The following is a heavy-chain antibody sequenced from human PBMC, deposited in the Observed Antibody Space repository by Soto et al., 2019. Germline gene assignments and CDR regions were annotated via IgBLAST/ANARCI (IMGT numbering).Heavy chain of an antibody. D-gene: IGHD6-13*01. CDR2: ISGSGGST. V-gene: IGHV3-23*01. J-gene: IGHJ4*02. CDR1: GFTFSNYA. Sequence: EVQLLESGGGLVQPGGSLRLSCAASGFTFSNYAVTWVRQAPGKGLEWVSTISGSGGSTYYADSVKGRLTISRDNSKHTLSLQMNSLRAEDTAVYYCAKDQGSSWYEIDSWGQGTLVTVSS. CDR3: AKDQGSSWYEIDS.